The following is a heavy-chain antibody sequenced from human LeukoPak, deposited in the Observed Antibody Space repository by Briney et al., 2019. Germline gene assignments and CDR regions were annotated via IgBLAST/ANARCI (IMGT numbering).Heavy chain of an antibody. D-gene: IGHD1-26*01. CDR2: ISSGGTYI. Sequence: GGSLRLSCAASGFTFSSYAMSWVRQAPGKGLEWVSSISSGGTYIYYADSVKGRFTISRDSAKTSLYLQMTSLRADDTAVYYCARDPGSYDFHYWGQGTLVTVSS. CDR3: ARDPGSYDFHY. V-gene: IGHV3-21*01. J-gene: IGHJ4*02. CDR1: GFTFSSYA.